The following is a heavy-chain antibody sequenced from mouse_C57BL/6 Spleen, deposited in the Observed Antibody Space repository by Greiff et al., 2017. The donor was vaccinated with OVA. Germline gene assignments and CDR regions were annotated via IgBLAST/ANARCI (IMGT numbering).Heavy chain of an antibody. CDR2: IRSKSNNYAT. CDR3: VRPFRTGYAMDY. D-gene: IGHD4-1*01. CDR1: GFSFNTYA. J-gene: IGHJ4*01. Sequence: EVQLQESGGGLVQPKGSLKLSCAASGFSFNTYAMNWVRQAPGKGLEWVARIRSKSNNYATYYADSVKDRFTISRDDSESMLYLQMNNLKTEDTAMYYCVRPFRTGYAMDYWGQGTSVTVSS. V-gene: IGHV10-1*01.